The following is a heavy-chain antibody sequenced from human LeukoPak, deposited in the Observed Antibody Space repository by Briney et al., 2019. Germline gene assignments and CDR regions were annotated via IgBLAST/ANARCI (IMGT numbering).Heavy chain of an antibody. CDR1: GFTFSSHD. CDR3: ARDLRGYRYGGYPYFYGMDV. D-gene: IGHD5-18*01. J-gene: IGHJ6*02. Sequence: GGSLRLSCAVSGFTFSSHDLYWVRQAAGKGLEWVSTIGTTGDTFYPDSVKGRFTISRESAKNSLYLQMNSLRAGDTAVYYCARDLRGYRYGGYPYFYGMDVWGQGTTVTVSS. V-gene: IGHV3-13*01. CDR2: IGTTGDT.